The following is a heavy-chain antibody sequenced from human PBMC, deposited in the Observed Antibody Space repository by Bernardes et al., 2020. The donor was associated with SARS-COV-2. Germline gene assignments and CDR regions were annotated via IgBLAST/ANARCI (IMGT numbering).Heavy chain of an antibody. CDR1: GDSIGGSY. J-gene: IGHJ4*02. CDR3: ARTGTTSLTDFGHFDY. Sequence: SETLSLTCSVSGDSIGGSYWSWIRQPPGTGLEWIGFIYYTGSTNYNPSLKSRLTISVDTSKNQFSLKLSSVTAADTAVYYCARTGTTSLTDFGHFDYWGQGTLVTVSS. CDR2: IYYTGST. V-gene: IGHV4-59*01. D-gene: IGHD1-7*01.